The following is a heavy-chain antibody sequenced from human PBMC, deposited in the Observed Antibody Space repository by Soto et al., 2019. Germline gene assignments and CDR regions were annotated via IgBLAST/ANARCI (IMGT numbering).Heavy chain of an antibody. V-gene: IGHV3-23*01. CDR3: AKDGNWNYVGWFDP. J-gene: IGHJ5*02. CDR1: GFTFSSYA. CDR2: ISGSDGST. D-gene: IGHD1-7*01. Sequence: EVQLLESGGGLVQPGGSLRLSCAASGFTFSSYAMSWVRRAPGKGLEWVSAISGSDGSTYYADSVKGRFTIYRDNSKNTLYLQMNSLRAEDTAVYYCAKDGNWNYVGWFDPWGQGTLVTVSS.